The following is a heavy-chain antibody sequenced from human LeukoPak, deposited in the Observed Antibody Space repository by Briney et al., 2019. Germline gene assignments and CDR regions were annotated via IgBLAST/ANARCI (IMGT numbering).Heavy chain of an antibody. CDR1: GFTFRSYA. D-gene: IGHD6-13*01. V-gene: IGHV3-23*01. CDR2: ISGGGGST. Sequence: GGSLRLSCAPSGFTFRSYAMSGVRQAPGKGLEWVSAISGGGGSTYYADSVKGRFTISRDNSKNTLYLQVNSLRAEDTAVYYCAKLSGGIAAAGNFDYWGQGTLVTVSS. J-gene: IGHJ4*02. CDR3: AKLSGGIAAAGNFDY.